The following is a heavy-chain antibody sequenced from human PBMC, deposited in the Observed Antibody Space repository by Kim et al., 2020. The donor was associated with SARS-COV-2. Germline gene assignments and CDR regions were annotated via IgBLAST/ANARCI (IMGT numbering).Heavy chain of an antibody. Sequence: GGSLRLSCAASGFTFSNAWMSWVRQAPGKGLEWVGRIKSKTDGGTTDYAAPVKGRFTISRDDSKNTLYLQMNSLKTEDTAVYYCTTARPRKYNSKLNYYYYGMDVWGQGTTVTVSS. J-gene: IGHJ6*02. V-gene: IGHV3-15*01. CDR3: TTARPRKYNSKLNYYYYGMDV. D-gene: IGHD1-20*01. CDR2: IKSKTDGGTT. CDR1: GFTFSNAW.